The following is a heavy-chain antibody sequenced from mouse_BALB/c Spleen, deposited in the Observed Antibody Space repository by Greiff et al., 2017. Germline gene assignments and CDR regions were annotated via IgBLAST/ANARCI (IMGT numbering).Heavy chain of an antibody. CDR1: GYSITSDYA. CDR3: ARNYGSSLHWYFDV. D-gene: IGHD1-1*01. Sequence: EVQRVESGPGLVKPSQSLSLTCTVTGYSITSDYAWNWIRQFPGNKLEWMGYISYSGSTSYNPSLKSRISITRDTSKNQFFLQLNSVTTEDTATYYCARNYGSSLHWYFDVWGAGTTVTVSS. J-gene: IGHJ1*01. CDR2: ISYSGST. V-gene: IGHV3-2*02.